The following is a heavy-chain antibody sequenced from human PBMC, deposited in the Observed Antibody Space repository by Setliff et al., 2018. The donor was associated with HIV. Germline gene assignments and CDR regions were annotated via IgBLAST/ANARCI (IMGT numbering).Heavy chain of an antibody. D-gene: IGHD2-21*01. Sequence: GGSLRLSCTTSGFTFGSYPMHWVRQAPGKGLEWVAVISYGGGLKLYADSVQGRFTISRDDSKNTLYLQMNSLRAEDTAVYYCARGQFRLRPDSLDLWGQGTLVTVSS. CDR1: GFTFGSYP. CDR2: ISYGGGLK. CDR3: ARGQFRLRPDSLDL. J-gene: IGHJ3*01. V-gene: IGHV3-33*05.